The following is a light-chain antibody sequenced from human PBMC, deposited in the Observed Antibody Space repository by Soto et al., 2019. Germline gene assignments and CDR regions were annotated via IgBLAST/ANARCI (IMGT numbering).Light chain of an antibody. J-gene: IGLJ1*01. CDR3: LLYYGGAQLV. V-gene: IGLV7-43*01. Sequence: QAVVTQDPSLTVSPGGTVTLTCACSTGAVTSGYYPNWFQQKPGQAPSALIYGTSNNHSWTPARFSGSLLGSKAALTLSGVQPEDEAEYYCLLYYGGAQLVFGTGTKVTVL. CDR2: GTS. CDR1: TGAVTSGYY.